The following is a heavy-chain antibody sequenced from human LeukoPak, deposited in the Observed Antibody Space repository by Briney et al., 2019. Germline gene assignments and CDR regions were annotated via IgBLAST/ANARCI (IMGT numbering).Heavy chain of an antibody. CDR1: GFTFSSYA. Sequence: PGGSLRLSWAGAGFTFSSYAMSWVSQDPGNGLELVSAISVSGGSTYYADSVKGRFTISRDNSKNTLYLQMNSLRAEDTAVYYCAKDIYDSSGFDYWGQGTLVAVSS. V-gene: IGHV3-23*01. CDR2: ISVSGGST. CDR3: AKDIYDSSGFDY. D-gene: IGHD3-22*01. J-gene: IGHJ4*02.